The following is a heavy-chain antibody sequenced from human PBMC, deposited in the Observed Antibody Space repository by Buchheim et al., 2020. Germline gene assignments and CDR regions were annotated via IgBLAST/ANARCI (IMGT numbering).Heavy chain of an antibody. D-gene: IGHD2-21*02. CDR1: GFTFSSYS. V-gene: IGHV3-21*01. J-gene: IGHJ4*02. Sequence: EVQLMESGGGLVKPGGSLRLSCAASGFTFSSYSMNWVRQAPGKGLEWVSSISGTTSYINYADSVKGRFTISRDNAKNSLYLHMNSLRAEDTAVYYCARDNGRCGGDCYSASDFDYWGQGTL. CDR2: ISGTTSYI. CDR3: ARDNGRCGGDCYSASDFDY.